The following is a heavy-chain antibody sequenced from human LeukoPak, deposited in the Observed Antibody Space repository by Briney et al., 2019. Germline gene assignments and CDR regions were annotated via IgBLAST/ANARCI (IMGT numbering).Heavy chain of an antibody. CDR1: GFTFSSYA. J-gene: IGHJ4*02. D-gene: IGHD2-2*01. CDR2: ISGSGGST. V-gene: IGHV3-23*01. CDR3: ARAGEYCSSTSCYVFDY. Sequence: GGSLRLSCAASGFTFSSYAMSWVRQAPGKGLEWVSAISGSGGSTYYADSVKGRFTISRDNAKNSLYLQMNSLRAEDTAVYYCARAGEYCSSTSCYVFDYWGQGTLVTVSS.